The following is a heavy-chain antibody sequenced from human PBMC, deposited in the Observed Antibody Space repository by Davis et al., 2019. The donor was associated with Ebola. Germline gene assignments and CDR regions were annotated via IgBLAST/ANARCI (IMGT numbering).Heavy chain of an antibody. CDR3: ARSPGIARYNWFDP. CDR1: GGSFSGYY. J-gene: IGHJ5*02. D-gene: IGHD6-13*01. CDR2: INHSGST. Sequence: MPSETLSLTCAVYGGSFSGYYWSWIRQPPGKGLEWIGEINHSGSTNYNPSLKSRVTISVDTSKNQFSLKLRSVTAADTAVYYCARSPGIARYNWFDPWGQGTLVTVSS. V-gene: IGHV4-34*01.